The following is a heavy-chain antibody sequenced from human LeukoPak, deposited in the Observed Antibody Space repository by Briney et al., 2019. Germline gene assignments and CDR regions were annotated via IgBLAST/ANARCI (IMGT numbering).Heavy chain of an antibody. D-gene: IGHD4-17*01. CDR2: IRYDGSNK. CDR1: GFTFSSYG. V-gene: IGHV3-30*02. Sequence: GGSLRLSCAASGFTFSSYGMHWVRQAPGKGLEWVAFIRYDGSNKYYADSVKGRFTISRDNSKNTLYLKMNSLRAEDTAVYYCETDYGDYVFYWGQGTLVTVSS. CDR3: ETDYGDYVFY. J-gene: IGHJ4*02.